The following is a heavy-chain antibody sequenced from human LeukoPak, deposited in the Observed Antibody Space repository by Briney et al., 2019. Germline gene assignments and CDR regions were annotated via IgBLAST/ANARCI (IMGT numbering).Heavy chain of an antibody. CDR2: INSHGSST. J-gene: IGHJ6*03. V-gene: IGHV3-74*01. CDR1: GFTFSSYW. CDR3: AKDKSGWNDEVYYYYMDV. Sequence: GGSLRLSCAASGFTFSSYWMHWVRQAPGKGLVWVSRINSHGSSTSYADSVKGRFTISRDNAKNTLYLQMNSLRAEDTAVYYCAKDKSGWNDEVYYYYMDVWGKGTTVTISS. D-gene: IGHD1-1*01.